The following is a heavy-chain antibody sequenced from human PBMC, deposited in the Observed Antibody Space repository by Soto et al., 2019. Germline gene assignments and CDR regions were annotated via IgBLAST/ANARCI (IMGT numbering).Heavy chain of an antibody. CDR3: ARLVGNSGLDH. J-gene: IGHJ4*02. CDR2: TYYRSIWQT. CDR1: GDSVSSNDAV. Sequence: QVQLQQSGPGLVKPSQTLSLTCAICGDSVSSNDAVGPWIRQSPSTALEWMGRTYYRSIWQTEYAVTVKGRMTINPDASKNQYSLQLTSVTPEDMAMYYCARLVGNSGLDHWGQGTLVTVSA. V-gene: IGHV6-1*01. D-gene: IGHD6-25*01.